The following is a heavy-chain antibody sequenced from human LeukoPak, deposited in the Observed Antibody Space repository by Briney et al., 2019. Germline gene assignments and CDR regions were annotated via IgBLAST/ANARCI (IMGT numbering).Heavy chain of an antibody. CDR1: GYSISSGYY. CDR2: IYHSGST. D-gene: IGHD3-22*01. CDR3: ARDPATYSYDSSGIWDAFDI. Sequence: PSETLSLTCTVSGYSISSGYYWGWIRPPPGKELEWIGSIYHSGSTSYNPSLKSRVTISVDTSKNHFSLKLSSVTAADTAVYYCARDPATYSYDSSGIWDAFDIWGRGTMVTVSS. V-gene: IGHV4-38-2*02. J-gene: IGHJ3*02.